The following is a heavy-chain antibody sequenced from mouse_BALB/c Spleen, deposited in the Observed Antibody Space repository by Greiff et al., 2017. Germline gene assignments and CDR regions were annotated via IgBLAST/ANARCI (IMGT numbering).Heavy chain of an antibody. CDR2: ILPGSGST. CDR1: GYTFSSYW. CDR3: ARGGLRGLFAD. J-gene: IGHJ3*01. Sequence: QVQLQQSGAELMKPGASVKISCKATGYTFSSYWIEWVKQRPGHGLEWIGEILPGSGSTNYNEKFKGKATFTADTSSNTAYMQLSSLTSEDSAVYYCARGGLRGLFADWGQGTLVTVSA. D-gene: IGHD3-1*01. V-gene: IGHV1-9*01.